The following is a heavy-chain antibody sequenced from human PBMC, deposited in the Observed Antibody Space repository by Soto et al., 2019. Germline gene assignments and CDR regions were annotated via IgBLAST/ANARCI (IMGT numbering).Heavy chain of an antibody. CDR1: GGSFSGYY. CDR3: ARCRRGYCSGGSCPPTYYYYYGMDV. V-gene: IGHV4-34*01. J-gene: IGHJ6*02. CDR2: INHSGST. Sequence: LSLTCAVYGGSFSGYYWSWIRQPPGKGLEWIGEINHSGSTNYNPSLKSRVTISVDTSKNQFSLKLSSVTAADTAVYYCARCRRGYCSGGSCPPTYYYYYGMDVWGQGTTVTVSS. D-gene: IGHD2-15*01.